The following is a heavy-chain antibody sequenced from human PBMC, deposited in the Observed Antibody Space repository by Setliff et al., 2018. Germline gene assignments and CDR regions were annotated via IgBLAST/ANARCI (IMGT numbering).Heavy chain of an antibody. V-gene: IGHV4-4*07. J-gene: IGHJ6*02. CDR1: GASISSYY. D-gene: IGHD3-16*01. CDR3: ARSMIQRNYYCGLDV. Sequence: SETLSLTCTVSGASISSYYWSWVRQPAGKGLEWIGRIYSNENTNYNPSLKSRVTMSIDTSKNQLSLKLSSVTAADTAVYYCARSMIQRNYYCGLDVWGQGTTVTV. CDR2: IYSNENT.